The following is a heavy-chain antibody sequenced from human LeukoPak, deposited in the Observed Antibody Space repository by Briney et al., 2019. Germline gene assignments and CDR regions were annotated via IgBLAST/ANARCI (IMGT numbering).Heavy chain of an antibody. J-gene: IGHJ3*02. Sequence: SETLSLTCAVYGGSLTGNYWRWIRQPPGKGLEWIGEINHSGSTKYNPSPKSRVTMSVDASTNQFFLRLTSVTAADTAVYYCACNAVRYSAYDREEDPSDIWGQGTMVTVSS. CDR2: INHSGST. CDR1: GGSLTGNY. V-gene: IGHV4-34*01. CDR3: ACNAVRYSAYDREEDPSDI. D-gene: IGHD5-12*01.